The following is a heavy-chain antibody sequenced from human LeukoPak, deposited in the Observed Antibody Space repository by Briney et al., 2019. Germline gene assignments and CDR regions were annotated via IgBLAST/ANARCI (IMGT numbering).Heavy chain of an antibody. CDR3: ARISAPSVSYSARHFDY. CDR2: INTNTGNP. V-gene: IGHV7-4-1*02. CDR1: GYTFTSYA. D-gene: IGHD6-13*01. Sequence: GSVKVSCKASGYTFTSYAMNWVRQAPGQGLEWMGWINTNTGNPTYAQGFTGRFVFSLDTSVSTAYLQVSSLKAEDTAVYYCARISAPSVSYSARHFDYWGQGTLVTVSS. J-gene: IGHJ4*02.